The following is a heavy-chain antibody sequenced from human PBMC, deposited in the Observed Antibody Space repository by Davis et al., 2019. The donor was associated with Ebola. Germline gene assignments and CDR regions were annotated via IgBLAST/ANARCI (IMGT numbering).Heavy chain of an antibody. J-gene: IGHJ2*01. Sequence: MPSETLSLTCAVYGGSFSGYYWSWIRQPPGKGLEWIGEINHSGSTNYNPSLKSRVPISVDKSKNQFSLKLSSVTAADTAVYYCARKQGIGAYFDLWGRGTLVTVSS. CDR3: ARKQGIGAYFDL. V-gene: IGHV4-34*01. CDR1: GGSFSGYY. CDR2: INHSGST. D-gene: IGHD2-21*01.